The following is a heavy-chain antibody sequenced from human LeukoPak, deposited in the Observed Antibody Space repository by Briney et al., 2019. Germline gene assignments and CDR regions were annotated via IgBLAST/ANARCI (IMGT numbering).Heavy chain of an antibody. J-gene: IGHJ4*02. V-gene: IGHV4-59*01. CDR1: GGSISIYY. CDR3: ARGATNWLFDY. Sequence: SETLSLTCTVSGGSISIYYWSWIRQPPGKGLEWIGYIYYSGSTNYNPSLKSRVTISVDTSKNQFSLKLSSVTAADTAVYYCARGATNWLFDYWGQGTLVTVSS. D-gene: IGHD3-9*01. CDR2: IYYSGST.